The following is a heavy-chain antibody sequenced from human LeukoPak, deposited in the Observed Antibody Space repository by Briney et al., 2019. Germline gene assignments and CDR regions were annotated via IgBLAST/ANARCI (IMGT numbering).Heavy chain of an antibody. D-gene: IGHD3-22*01. CDR1: GGSFSGFY. CDR2: INHGGST. CDR3: ARANTMIDPFDI. J-gene: IGHJ3*02. Sequence: SETLSLTCGVYGGSFSGFYWSWIRQPPGKRLEWIGEINHGGSTNYNPSLKSRVTISVDTSKSQFSLNLTSMTAADTAVYYCARANTMIDPFDIWGQGTMVTVSS. V-gene: IGHV4-34*01.